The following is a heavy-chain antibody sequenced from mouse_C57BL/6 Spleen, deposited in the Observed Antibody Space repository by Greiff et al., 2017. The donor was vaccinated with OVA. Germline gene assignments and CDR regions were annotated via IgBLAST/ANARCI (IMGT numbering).Heavy chain of an antibody. D-gene: IGHD2-5*01. V-gene: IGHV1-82*01. J-gene: IGHJ3*01. CDR2: IYPGDGDT. CDR1: GYAFSSSW. Sequence: QVQLQQSGPELVKPGASVEISCKASGYAFSSSWMNWVKQRPGKGLEWIGRIYPGDGDTNYNGKFKGKATLTADKSSSTAYMQLSSLTSEDSAVYFCARDYSNYDWFAYWGQGTLVTVSA. CDR3: ARDYSNYDWFAY.